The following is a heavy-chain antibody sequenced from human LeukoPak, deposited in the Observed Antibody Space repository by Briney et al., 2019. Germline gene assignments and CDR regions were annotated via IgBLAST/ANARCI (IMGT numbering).Heavy chain of an antibody. J-gene: IGHJ5*02. CDR3: ARPTDGSGSYPPDNWFDP. CDR1: GYTFTSYY. Sequence: VASVKVSCKASGYTFTSYYMHWVRQAPGQGLEWMGIINPSGGSTSYAQKFQGRVTMTRDMSTSTVYMELRSLRSDDTAVYYCARPTDGSGSYPPDNWFDPWGQGTLVTVSS. D-gene: IGHD3-10*01. V-gene: IGHV1-46*01. CDR2: INPSGGST.